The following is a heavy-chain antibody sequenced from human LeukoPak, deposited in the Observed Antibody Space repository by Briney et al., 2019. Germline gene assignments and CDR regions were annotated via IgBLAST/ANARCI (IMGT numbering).Heavy chain of an antibody. CDR2: MNPNSGNT. D-gene: IGHD4-17*01. CDR3: ARGQEDYGDSQYYYYGMDV. J-gene: IGHJ6*02. V-gene: IGHV1-8*01. Sequence: GASVKVSCKASGYTFTSYDINWVRQATGQGLEWMGWMNPNSGNTGYAQKFQGRVTMTRNTSISTAYMELSSLRSEDTAVYYCARGQEDYGDSQYYYYGMDVWGQGTTVTVSS. CDR1: GYTFTSYD.